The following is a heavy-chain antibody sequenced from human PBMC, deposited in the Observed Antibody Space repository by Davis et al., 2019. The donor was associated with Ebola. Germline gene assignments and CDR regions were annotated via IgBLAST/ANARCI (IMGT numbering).Heavy chain of an antibody. CDR1: DFSFSDAW. J-gene: IGHJ4*02. D-gene: IGHD1-14*01. Sequence: GESLKISCTVPDFSFSDAWMSWVRQVPGKGLEWVGRIIHNLHVGTTDYAAPVRGRFTISRDDSKKMLFLQMNNLKTEETAVYYCTTLSTTATHGGDYWGRGTLVTVSS. CDR2: IIHNLHVGTT. V-gene: IGHV3-15*01. CDR3: TTLSTTATHGGDY.